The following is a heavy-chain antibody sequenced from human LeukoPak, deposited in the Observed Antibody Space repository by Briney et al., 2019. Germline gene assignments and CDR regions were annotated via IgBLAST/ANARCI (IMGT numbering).Heavy chain of an antibody. Sequence: SETLSLTCTVSGGSISSYYRSWIRQPPGKGLEWIGYIYSSGSAIYNPSLKSRVTISEDTSKNQFSLKLSSVTAADPAVYYCARHGGGYDYDYWGQGTLVTVSS. J-gene: IGHJ4*02. CDR1: GGSISSYY. CDR2: IYSSGSA. V-gene: IGHV4-59*08. CDR3: ARHGGGYDYDY. D-gene: IGHD5-12*01.